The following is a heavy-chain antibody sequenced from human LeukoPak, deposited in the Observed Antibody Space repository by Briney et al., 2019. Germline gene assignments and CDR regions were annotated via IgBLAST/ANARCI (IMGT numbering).Heavy chain of an antibody. Sequence: PSETLSLTCSVSGLSISNGYYWGWIRQPPGKGLDWIGIIYHSGSTYYNPSLKSRVTMSVDTSKNQFSLKLSSVTAADTALYYCARRISGAWFDPWGQGTLVTVSS. CDR3: ARRISGAWFDP. D-gene: IGHD2-15*01. CDR2: IYHSGST. J-gene: IGHJ5*02. V-gene: IGHV4-38-2*02. CDR1: GLSISNGYY.